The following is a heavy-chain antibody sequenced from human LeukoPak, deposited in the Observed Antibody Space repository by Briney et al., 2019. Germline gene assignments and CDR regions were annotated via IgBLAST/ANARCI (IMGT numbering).Heavy chain of an antibody. D-gene: IGHD1-26*01. CDR2: INQDGSEE. V-gene: IGHV3-7*01. J-gene: IGHJ4*02. CDR3: ARDPEEWEIPPNY. Sequence: GGSLGLSCAASGFTFSTSWMTWVRQTPGKGLEWVANINQDGSEEKYADSVKGRFTIFRDNARNSVYLQMNRLRVDDTAVYYCARDPEEWEIPPNYWGQGTLVSVSS. CDR1: GFTFSTSW.